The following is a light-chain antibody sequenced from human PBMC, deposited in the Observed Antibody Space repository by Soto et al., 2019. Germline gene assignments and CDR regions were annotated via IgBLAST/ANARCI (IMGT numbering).Light chain of an antibody. CDR3: SSYTSSSTVGV. CDR2: EVS. CDR1: SSDVGGYNY. Sequence: QSVLTQPASVSGSPGQSITISCTGTSSDVGGYNYVSWYQQHPGKAPKLMIYEVSNRPSGVSNRFSGSKSGNTASLTISGLQAEDEADYYCSSYTSSSTVGVFGGGTQLTVL. V-gene: IGLV2-14*01. J-gene: IGLJ3*02.